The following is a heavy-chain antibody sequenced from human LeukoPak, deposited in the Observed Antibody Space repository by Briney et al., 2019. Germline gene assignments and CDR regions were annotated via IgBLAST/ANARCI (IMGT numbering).Heavy chain of an antibody. CDR2: IYYSGST. Sequence: PSETLSLTCTVSGGSISSSSYYWGWIRQPPGKGLEWIGSIYYSGSTYYNPSLKSRVTISVDTSKNQFSLKLSSVTAADTAVHYCATTLWFGMNWFDPWGQGTLVTVSS. CDR3: ATTLWFGMNWFDP. J-gene: IGHJ5*02. D-gene: IGHD3-10*01. V-gene: IGHV4-39*01. CDR1: GGSISSSSYY.